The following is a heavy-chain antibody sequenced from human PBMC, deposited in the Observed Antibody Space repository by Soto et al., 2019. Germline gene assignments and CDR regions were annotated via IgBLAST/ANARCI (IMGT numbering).Heavy chain of an antibody. CDR1: GGSFSGYY. V-gene: IGHV4-34*01. D-gene: IGHD6-19*01. CDR2: INHSGST. Sequence: PSETLSLTCAVYGGSFSGYYWSRIRQPPGKGLEWIGEINHSGSTNYNPSLKSRVTISVDTSKNQFSLKLSSVTAADTAVYYCARGRPIAVAGMSIFYFDYWGQGTLVTVSS. J-gene: IGHJ4*02. CDR3: ARGRPIAVAGMSIFYFDY.